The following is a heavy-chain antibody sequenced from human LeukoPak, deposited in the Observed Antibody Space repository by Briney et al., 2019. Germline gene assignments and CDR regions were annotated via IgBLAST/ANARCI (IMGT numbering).Heavy chain of an antibody. D-gene: IGHD5-18*01. CDR1: GGSISADGYY. J-gene: IGHJ4*02. CDR2: IHYSGST. Sequence: PSETLSLTCTVSGGSISADGYYWSWIRQPPGEGLEWIGYIHYSGSTYYNPSLKSRVTISVDTSKNQFSLKLSSVAAADTAVYYCARAGGGYSHTFSQSYFDYWGQGTLVTVSS. V-gene: IGHV4-31*03. CDR3: ARAGGGYSHTFSQSYFDY.